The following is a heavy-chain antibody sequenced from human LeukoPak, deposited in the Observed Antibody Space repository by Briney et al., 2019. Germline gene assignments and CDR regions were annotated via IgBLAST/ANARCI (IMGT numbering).Heavy chain of an antibody. CDR3: ARVSQWLDSGSNYYYYGMDV. Sequence: ASVTVSCTASGYTFTSYGIRWVRQAPGQGLEWMGWISAYNGNTNYAQKLQGRVTMTTDTSTSTAYMELRSLRSDDTAVYYCARVSQWLDSGSNYYYYGMDVWGQGTTVTVSS. D-gene: IGHD6-19*01. J-gene: IGHJ6*02. CDR2: ISAYNGNT. CDR1: GYTFTSYG. V-gene: IGHV1-18*01.